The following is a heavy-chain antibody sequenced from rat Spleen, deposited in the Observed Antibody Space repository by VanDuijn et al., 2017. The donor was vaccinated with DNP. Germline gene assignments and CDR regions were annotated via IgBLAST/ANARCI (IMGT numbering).Heavy chain of an antibody. J-gene: IGHJ4*01. V-gene: IGHV5-25*01. CDR3: ARFMYTTDYYYSYYYAMDA. Sequence: EVQLVESGGGLVQPGRSLKLSCAASGFTFSNYYMAWVRQAPKQCLEWVATISASGSRTYYPDSVKGRFTISRDYAKSSLYLQMNSLKSEDTATYYCARFMYTTDYYYSYYYAMDAWGQGTSVTVSS. D-gene: IGHD1-6*01. CDR2: ISASGSRT. CDR1: GFTFSNYY.